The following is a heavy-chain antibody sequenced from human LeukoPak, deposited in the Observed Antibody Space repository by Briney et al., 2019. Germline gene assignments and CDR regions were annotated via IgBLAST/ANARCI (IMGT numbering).Heavy chain of an antibody. V-gene: IGHV5-51*01. CDR3: ARSYGSGSYSEY. CDR2: IYPGDSDT. D-gene: IGHD3-10*01. Sequence: GESLKISCKGSGYSFTTHWIGWARQMPGKGPEYMGIIYPGDSDTRYSPSFQGQVTISADKSINTAYLQWSSLKASDTAMYYCARSYGSGSYSEYWGQGTLVTVSS. J-gene: IGHJ4*02. CDR1: GYSFTTHW.